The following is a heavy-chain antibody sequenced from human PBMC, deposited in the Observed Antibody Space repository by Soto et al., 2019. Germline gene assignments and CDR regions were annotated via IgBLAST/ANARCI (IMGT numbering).Heavy chain of an antibody. J-gene: IGHJ4*02. Sequence: GGSLRLSCVASEVTFASYDMDWVRQAPGKGLEWVSSISSTTNYIYYGDSMKGRFTISRDNAKNSLYLEMNSLRAEDTAVYYCARESEDLTSNFDYWGQGTRVTVSS. CDR1: EVTFASYD. CDR3: ARESEDLTSNFDY. V-gene: IGHV3-21*06. CDR2: ISSTTNYI.